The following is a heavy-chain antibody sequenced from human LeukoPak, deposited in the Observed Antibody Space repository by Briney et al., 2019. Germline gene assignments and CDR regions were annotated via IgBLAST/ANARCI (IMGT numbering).Heavy chain of an antibody. D-gene: IGHD2-21*01. J-gene: IGHJ4*02. CDR3: ARVIMIGKALDY. V-gene: IGHV3-21*01. CDR1: GFTFSSYS. CDR2: ISSSSRYI. Sequence: MSGGSLRLSCAASGFTFSSYSMNWVRQAPGKGLEWVSSISSSSRYIYYADSVKGRFTISRDNAQNSLYLQMNSLRAEDTAVYYCARVIMIGKALDYWGQGTLVTVSS.